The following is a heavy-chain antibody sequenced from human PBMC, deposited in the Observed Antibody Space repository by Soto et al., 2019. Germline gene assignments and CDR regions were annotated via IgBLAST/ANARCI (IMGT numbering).Heavy chain of an antibody. CDR3: ARGQNYDILTGYSYGMDV. CDR1: GGSISSYY. V-gene: IGHV4-59*12. J-gene: IGHJ6*02. D-gene: IGHD3-9*01. Sequence: SETLSLTCTVSGGSISSYYWSWIRQPPGKGLEWIGYIYYSGSTYYNPSLKSRVTISVDTSKNQFSLKLSSVTAADTAVYYCARGQNYDILTGYSYGMDVWGQGTTVTVSS. CDR2: IYYSGST.